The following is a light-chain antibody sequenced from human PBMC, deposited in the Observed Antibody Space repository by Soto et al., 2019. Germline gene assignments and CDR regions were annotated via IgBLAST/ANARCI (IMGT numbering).Light chain of an antibody. J-gene: IGKJ1*01. CDR3: QQYGSSPGT. CDR2: AAS. CDR1: QSVFSNY. V-gene: IGKV3-20*01. Sequence: EIVLTQSPGTLSLSPGERATLSCRASQSVFSNYLAWYQQKAGQSPRLLIYAASSRVTGIPDRFSGSGSGTDFTLTISRLEPEDFAVYYCQQYGSSPGTFGQGTKVDIK.